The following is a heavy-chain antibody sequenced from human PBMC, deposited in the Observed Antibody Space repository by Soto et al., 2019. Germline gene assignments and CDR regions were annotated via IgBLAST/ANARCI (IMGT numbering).Heavy chain of an antibody. CDR3: AKDAVAYNGEWDWFDL. D-gene: IGHD3-10*01. CDR2: IGGSGSGA. CDR1: GFTFENFA. V-gene: IGHV3-23*01. Sequence: XSLRLSNAASGFTFENFAMRWVLQTTGKAMEWVSAIGGSGSGASYADSVKGRFTVSRDDSKSTLYLQMSGLRVEDTALYYCAKDAVAYNGEWDWFDLWGQGTLVTVSS. J-gene: IGHJ5*02.